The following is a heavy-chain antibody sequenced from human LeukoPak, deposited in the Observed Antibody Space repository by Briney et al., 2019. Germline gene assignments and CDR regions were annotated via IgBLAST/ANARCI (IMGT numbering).Heavy chain of an antibody. Sequence: SDTLSLTCTVSGDSINNYYWSWIRQPAGKGLEWIGRIFNSGSTDYNPSLKSRVTMSVDTSKNQFSVKVNSVTAADTAVYYCARGLGVGADRALDYWGQGTLVTVSS. CDR1: GDSINNYY. J-gene: IGHJ4*02. V-gene: IGHV4-4*07. D-gene: IGHD1-26*01. CDR3: ARGLGVGADRALDY. CDR2: IFNSGST.